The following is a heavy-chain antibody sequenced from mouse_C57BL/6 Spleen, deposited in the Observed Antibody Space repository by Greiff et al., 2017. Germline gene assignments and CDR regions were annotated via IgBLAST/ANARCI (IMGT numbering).Heavy chain of an antibody. CDR3: TRWGYYYGSSYSAMDY. Sequence: VQLQQSGAELVRPGASVTLSCKASGYTFTNYEMHWVKQTPVHGLELIGAIDPETGGTAYNQKFKGKAILTADKSSSTAYMELRSLTSEDSAVYYCTRWGYYYGSSYSAMDYWGQGTSVTVSS. V-gene: IGHV1-15*01. D-gene: IGHD1-1*01. J-gene: IGHJ4*01. CDR2: IDPETGGT. CDR1: GYTFTNYE.